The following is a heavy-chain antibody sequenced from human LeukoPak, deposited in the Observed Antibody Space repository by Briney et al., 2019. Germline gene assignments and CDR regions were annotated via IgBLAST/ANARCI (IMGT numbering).Heavy chain of an antibody. D-gene: IGHD3-10*01. CDR3: ARHEFDSGSLPYFDY. CDR1: GGSISTYY. Sequence: SETLSLTCTVSGGSISTYYWSWIRQPPGKGLEWIGYIFYSGSTNYNPSLKSRVTISVDTSKNQFSLKLSAVTAADTAVYYCARHEFDSGSLPYFDYWGQGILVTVSS. J-gene: IGHJ4*02. CDR2: IFYSGST. V-gene: IGHV4-59*08.